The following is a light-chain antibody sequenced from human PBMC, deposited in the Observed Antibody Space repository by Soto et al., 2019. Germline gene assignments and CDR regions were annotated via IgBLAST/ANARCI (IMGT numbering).Light chain of an antibody. CDR3: GSWDRSLSAYV. CDR1: SSNIGGNS. J-gene: IGLJ1*01. V-gene: IGLV1-51*01. CDR2: DDD. Sequence: QSVLTQPPSVSAAPGQKVSISCSGSSSNIGGNSVSWYHQLLGTAPKLLIYDDDKRPSGIPDRFSGSKSGTSATLGITGFQTGDEADYYCGSWDRSLSAYVFATGTKVTVL.